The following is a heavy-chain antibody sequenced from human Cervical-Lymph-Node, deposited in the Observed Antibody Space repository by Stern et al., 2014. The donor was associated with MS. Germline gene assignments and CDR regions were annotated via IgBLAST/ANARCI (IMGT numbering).Heavy chain of an antibody. J-gene: IGHJ4*02. CDR3: ARGGTGFVLMVYAPKYYFDY. V-gene: IGHV1-46*01. Sequence: VQLVESGAEVKKPGASVKVSCKASGYTFTSYYMHWVRQAPGQGLEWMGIINPSGGSTSYAHKFQGRVTMTRDTSTSTVYMELSSLRSEDTAVYYCARGGTGFVLMVYAPKYYFDYWGQGTLVTVSS. D-gene: IGHD2-8*01. CDR2: INPSGGST. CDR1: GYTFTSYY.